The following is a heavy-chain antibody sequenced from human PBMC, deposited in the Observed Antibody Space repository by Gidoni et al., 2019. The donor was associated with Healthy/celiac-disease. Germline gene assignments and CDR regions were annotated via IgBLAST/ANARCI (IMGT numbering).Heavy chain of an antibody. CDR2: IYYSGST. J-gene: IGHJ3*02. Sequence: QLQLQESGPGLVKPSETLSLTCTVSGGSISSSSYYWGWIRQPPGKGLEWIGSIYYSGSTYYNPSLKSRVTISVDTSKNQFSLKLSSVTAADTAVYYCARRGRSSGNPGGRPSAFDIWGQGTMVTVSS. V-gene: IGHV4-39*01. D-gene: IGHD6-19*01. CDR1: GGSISSSSYY. CDR3: ARRGRSSGNPGGRPSAFDI.